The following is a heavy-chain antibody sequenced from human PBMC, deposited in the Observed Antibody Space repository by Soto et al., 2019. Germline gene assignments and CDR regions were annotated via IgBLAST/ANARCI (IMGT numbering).Heavy chain of an antibody. V-gene: IGHV3-48*02. D-gene: IGHD6-19*01. J-gene: IGHJ6*02. Sequence: GGSLRLSCAASGFTFSSYSMNWVRQAPGKGLEWVSYISSSSSTIYYADSVKGRFTISRDNAKNSLYLQMNSLRDEDTAVYYCARDIAVAGGGYYYYYGMDVWGQGTTVTVSS. CDR1: GFTFSSYS. CDR2: ISSSSSTI. CDR3: ARDIAVAGGGYYYYYGMDV.